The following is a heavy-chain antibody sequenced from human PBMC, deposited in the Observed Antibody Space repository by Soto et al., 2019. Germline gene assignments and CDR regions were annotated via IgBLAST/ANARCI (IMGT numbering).Heavy chain of an antibody. Sequence: GESLKISCKGSGYSFTNYWIGWVRQVPGKGLEWMGIIYPGDSDTRYSPSFQGQVTISADKSISTAYLQWSSLKASDTAMYYCARRSSTYYYGMDVWGQGTTVTVSS. CDR1: GYSFTNYW. D-gene: IGHD1-26*01. CDR2: IYPGDSDT. V-gene: IGHV5-51*01. J-gene: IGHJ6*02. CDR3: ARRSSTYYYGMDV.